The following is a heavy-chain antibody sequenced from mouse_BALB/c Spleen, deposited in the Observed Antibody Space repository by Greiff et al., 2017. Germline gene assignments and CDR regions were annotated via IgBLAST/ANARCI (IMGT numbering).Heavy chain of an antibody. CDR2: ILPGSGST. J-gene: IGHJ4*01. CDR1: GYTFSSYW. CDR3: ARSGGRDAMDY. Sequence: QVQLQQSGAELMKPGASVKISCKATGYTFSSYWIEWVKQRPRHGLEWIGEILPGSGSTNYNEKFKGKATFTADTSSNTAYMQLSSLTSEDSAFYYCARSGGRDAMDYWGQGTSVTVSS. V-gene: IGHV1-9*01.